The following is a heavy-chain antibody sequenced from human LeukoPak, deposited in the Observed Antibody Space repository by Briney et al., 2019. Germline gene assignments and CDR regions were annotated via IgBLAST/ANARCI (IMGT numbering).Heavy chain of an antibody. CDR1: GGSISSSSYY. CDR3: ARVGDGGNGYDFWSGYPDY. J-gene: IGHJ4*02. D-gene: IGHD3-3*01. Sequence: PSETLSLTCTVSGGSISSSSYYWGWIRQPPGKGLEWIGSIYYSGSTYYNPSLKSRVTISVDTSKNQFSLKLSSVTAADTAVYYCARVGDGGNGYDFWSGYPDYWGQGTLVTVSS. CDR2: IYYSGST. V-gene: IGHV4-39*07.